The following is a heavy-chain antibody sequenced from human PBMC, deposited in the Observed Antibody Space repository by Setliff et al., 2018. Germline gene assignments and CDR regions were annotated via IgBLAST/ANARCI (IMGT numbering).Heavy chain of an antibody. D-gene: IGHD1-7*01. Sequence: TLVNPTQTLTLTCTFSGFSLKTTGVGVGWIRQPPGKAPECLGIIYWDDDKRYSPSLKGRVTISKDTSKNQVVLTMTNMDPVDTATYYCAREPRAVTGSTGAIDYWGPGTLVTVSS. V-gene: IGHV2-5*02. CDR3: AREPRAVTGSTGAIDY. J-gene: IGHJ4*01. CDR1: GFSLKTTGVG. CDR2: IYWDDDK.